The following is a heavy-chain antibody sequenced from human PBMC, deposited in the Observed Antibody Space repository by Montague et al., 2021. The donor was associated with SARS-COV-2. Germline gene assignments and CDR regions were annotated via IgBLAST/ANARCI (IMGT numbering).Heavy chain of an antibody. J-gene: IGHJ4*02. CDR3: ARGVLRYVVWTSPFDY. V-gene: IGHV4-61*02. D-gene: IGHD3-9*01. Sequence: TLSLTCTVSGGSISSGSYYWSWIRQPAGKGLEWIGRIYTSGSTNYNPSLKSRVTISVDTSKNQFSLKLSSVTAADTAVYYCARGVLRYVVWTSPFDYWGQGTLVTVSS. CDR1: GGSISSGSYY. CDR2: IYTSGST.